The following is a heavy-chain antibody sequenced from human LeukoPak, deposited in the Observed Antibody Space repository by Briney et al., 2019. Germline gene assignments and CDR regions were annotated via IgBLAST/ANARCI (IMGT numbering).Heavy chain of an antibody. D-gene: IGHD6-19*01. Sequence: GGSLRLSCAASGFTFSSHGMHWVRQAPGKGLEWVAVIWYDGSNKYYADSVKGRFTISRDNSKNTLYLQMNSLRAEDTAVYYCAKMIAVAADDAFDIWGQGTMVTVSS. CDR1: GFTFSSHG. V-gene: IGHV3-33*06. CDR2: IWYDGSNK. CDR3: AKMIAVAADDAFDI. J-gene: IGHJ3*02.